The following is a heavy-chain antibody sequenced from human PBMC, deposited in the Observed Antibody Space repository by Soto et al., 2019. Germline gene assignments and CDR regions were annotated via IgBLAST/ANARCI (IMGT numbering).Heavy chain of an antibody. CDR3: ARDGSGN. J-gene: IGHJ4*02. CDR2: LYTGGGT. CDR1: GLTVSTNP. Sequence: EVQLVESGGGLVQPGGSLRLSCAASGLTVSTNPMSWVGQAPGKGLEWVSVLYTGGGTHYADSVKGRFNISRDNSKNTVTLQMNSLRPEYTAVYYCARDGSGNWGQGTLVTVSA. V-gene: IGHV3-66*01.